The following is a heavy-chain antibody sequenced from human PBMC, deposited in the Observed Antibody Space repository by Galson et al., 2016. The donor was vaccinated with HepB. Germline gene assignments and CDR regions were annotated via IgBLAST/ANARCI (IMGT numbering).Heavy chain of an antibody. D-gene: IGHD2-15*01. CDR3: ARVVVAATNWLDP. J-gene: IGHJ5*02. V-gene: IGHV4-34*01. CDR1: GGSFNDAS. Sequence: SETLSLTCGVYGGSFNDASWSWIRQPPGKGLEWIGEINYAGSTKYNPSLKSRVTISVDTSKKQFSLKLSSMSAADTAVYFCARVVVAATNWLDPWGQGTLVTVSS. CDR2: INYAGST.